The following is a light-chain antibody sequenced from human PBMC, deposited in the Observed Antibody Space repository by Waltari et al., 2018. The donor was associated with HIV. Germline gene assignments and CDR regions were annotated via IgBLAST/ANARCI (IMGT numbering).Light chain of an antibody. Sequence: QSVLTQPPPVSGAPGQSVTISCPGSSSTTGAGYDVPWYQPLPGTAPKLLIYGNSNRPSGVPDRFSGSTSGTSASLAITGLQAEDEADYYCQSYDSSLSVVVFGGGTKLTVL. CDR2: GNS. J-gene: IGLJ2*01. V-gene: IGLV1-40*01. CDR3: QSYDSSLSVVV. CDR1: SSTTGAGYD.